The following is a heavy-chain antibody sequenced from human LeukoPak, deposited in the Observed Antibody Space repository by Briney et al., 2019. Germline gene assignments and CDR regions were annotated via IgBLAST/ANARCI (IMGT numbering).Heavy chain of an antibody. CDR2: IWYDGSNK. Sequence: GGSLRLSCAASGFTFSSYGMHWVRQAPGKGLEWVAVIWYDGSNKYYADSVNGRFTISRDNSKNTLYLQMNSLRAEDTAVYYCARAPYYYDSSGTSGPDYWGQGTLVTVSS. J-gene: IGHJ4*02. V-gene: IGHV3-33*01. CDR3: ARAPYYYDSSGTSGPDY. CDR1: GFTFSSYG. D-gene: IGHD3-22*01.